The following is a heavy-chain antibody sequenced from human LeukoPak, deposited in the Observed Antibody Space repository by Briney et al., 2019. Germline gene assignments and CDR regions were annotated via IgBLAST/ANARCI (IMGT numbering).Heavy chain of an antibody. J-gene: IGHJ3*02. Sequence: GESLKISCKGSGYSFTHYWIGWVRQMPGKGLEWVGIIYPGDSDTRYSPSFQGQVTISADKSISTAYLQWSSLKASDTAMYYCARPVGDSSGYYYQDAFDIWGQGTMVTVSS. CDR1: GYSFTHYW. CDR3: ARPVGDSSGYYYQDAFDI. V-gene: IGHV5-51*01. D-gene: IGHD3-22*01. CDR2: IYPGDSDT.